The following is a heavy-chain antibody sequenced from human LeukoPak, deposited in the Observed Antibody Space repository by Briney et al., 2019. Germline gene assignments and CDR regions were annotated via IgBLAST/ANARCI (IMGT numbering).Heavy chain of an antibody. V-gene: IGHV4-34*01. CDR3: ARVDGHWGSHYYYYGMDV. CDR2: INHSGST. CDR1: GGSFSGYY. J-gene: IGHJ6*02. Sequence: PSETLSLTCAVYGGSFSGYYWSWIRQPPGKGLEWNGEINHSGSTNYNPSLKSRVTISVDTSKNQFSLKLSSVTAADTAVYYCARVDGHWGSHYYYYGMDVWGQGTTVTVSS. D-gene: IGHD7-27*01.